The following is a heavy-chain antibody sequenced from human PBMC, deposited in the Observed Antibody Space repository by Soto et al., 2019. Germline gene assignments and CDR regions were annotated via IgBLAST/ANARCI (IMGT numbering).Heavy chain of an antibody. CDR3: ARGTRYYDILTGYSQGWYFDY. Sequence: PSETLSLTCTVSGGSISSGDYYWSWIRQPPGKGLEWIGYIYYSGSTYYNPSLKSRVTISVDTSKNQLSLKLSSVTAADTAVYYCARGTRYYDILTGYSQGWYFDYWGQGTLVTVSS. CDR2: IYYSGST. CDR1: GGSISSGDYY. V-gene: IGHV4-30-4*01. J-gene: IGHJ4*02. D-gene: IGHD3-9*01.